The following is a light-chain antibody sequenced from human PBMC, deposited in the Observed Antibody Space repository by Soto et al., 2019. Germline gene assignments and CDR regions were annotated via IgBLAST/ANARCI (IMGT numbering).Light chain of an antibody. J-gene: IGKJ1*01. CDR3: QQYSLSPWT. CDR1: QTVSNNY. Sequence: DIVLTQSPGTLSLSPGERATLSCRASQTVSNNYLAWYQQRPGQAPRLLIYGASSRATGIPDRFIGSGSGTDFSLTIDRLETVDLAMYHCQQYSLSPWTFGQGTKVQIK. V-gene: IGKV3-20*01. CDR2: GAS.